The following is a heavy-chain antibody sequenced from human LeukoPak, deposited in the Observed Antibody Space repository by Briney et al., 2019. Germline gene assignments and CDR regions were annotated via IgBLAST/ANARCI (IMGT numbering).Heavy chain of an antibody. CDR3: AKDDRGIYHYVVVAFGI. V-gene: IGHV3-23*01. D-gene: IGHD3-22*01. Sequence: GGSLRLSCAASGFTFSSYAMSWVRQAPGKGLEWVSAISCSGGSTYYADSVKGRFTISRDNCKNTLYLQMNSMRVEDTAVYERAKDDRGIYHYVVVAFGIWGQGTMVTVSS. CDR2: ISCSGGST. J-gene: IGHJ3*02. CDR1: GFTFSSYA.